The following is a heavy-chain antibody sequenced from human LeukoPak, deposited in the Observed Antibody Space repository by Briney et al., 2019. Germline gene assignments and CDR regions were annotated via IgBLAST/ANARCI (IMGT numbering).Heavy chain of an antibody. CDR3: AKEVHYDYIWGSYSYFDY. J-gene: IGHJ4*02. Sequence: GGSLRLSCAASRFTFRSYAMSWVRQAPGKGVEGVSGISGSGAGTYYADSVKGRFTISRDNSKNTLYLQMNSLRAEDTAVYYCAKEVHYDYIWGSYSYFDYWGQGTLVTVSS. D-gene: IGHD3-16*01. CDR1: RFTFRSYA. CDR2: ISGSGAGT. V-gene: IGHV3-23*01.